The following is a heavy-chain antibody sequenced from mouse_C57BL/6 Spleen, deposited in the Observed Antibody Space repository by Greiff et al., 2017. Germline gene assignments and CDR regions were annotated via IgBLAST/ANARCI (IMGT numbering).Heavy chain of an antibody. CDR2: INPSNGGT. D-gene: IGHD2-4*01. CDR1: GYTFTSYW. J-gene: IGHJ4*01. Sequence: QVQLQQPGTELVKPGASVKLSCKASGYTFTSYWMHWVKQRPGQGLEWIGNINPSNGGTNYNEKFKSKATLTVDKSSSTAYMQLSSLTSEDSAVYYCAREDYDGGYYYAMDYWGQGTSVTVSS. V-gene: IGHV1-53*01. CDR3: AREDYDGGYYYAMDY.